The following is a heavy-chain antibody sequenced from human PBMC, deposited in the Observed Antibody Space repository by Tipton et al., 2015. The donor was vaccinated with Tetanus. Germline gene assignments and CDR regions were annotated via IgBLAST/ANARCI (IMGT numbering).Heavy chain of an antibody. Sequence: TLSLTCTVSGGSISTYYWSWIRQPAGKGLEWIGRIYTSGSTNYNPSLKRRVTMSVDTSNNQSSLKLSSVTAADTAVYYCARDVWRYYDSSGYQDHDAFDIWGQGTMVTVSS. CDR1: GGSISTYY. V-gene: IGHV4-4*07. J-gene: IGHJ3*02. CDR2: IYTSGST. CDR3: ARDVWRYYDSSGYQDHDAFDI. D-gene: IGHD3-22*01.